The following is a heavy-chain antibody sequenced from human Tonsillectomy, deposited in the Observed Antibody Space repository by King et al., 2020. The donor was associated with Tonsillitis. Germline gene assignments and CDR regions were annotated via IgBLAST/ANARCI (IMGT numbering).Heavy chain of an antibody. J-gene: IGHJ4*02. CDR2: IYYSGST. V-gene: IGHV4-59*08. D-gene: IGHD2-15*01. Sequence: VQLQESGPGLVKPSETLSLTCTVSGGSISSYYWSWIRQPPGKGLEWIGYIYYSGSTNYNPSLKSRVTISVDTSKNQFSLKLSSVTAADTAVYYCARHVGGYCSGGSCYSNAIWDYWGQGTLVTVSS. CDR3: ARHVGGYCSGGSCYSNAIWDY. CDR1: GGSISSYY.